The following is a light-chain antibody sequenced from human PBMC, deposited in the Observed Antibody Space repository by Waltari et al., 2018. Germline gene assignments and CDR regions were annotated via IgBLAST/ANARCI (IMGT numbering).Light chain of an antibody. J-gene: IGKJ5*01. CDR3: RPGDGFHPIT. CDR2: AVS. Sequence: DIQMTQSPSSVSASVGDRVTITCRASQDISSWLAWYQQKPGQAPRLLIYAVSILHSGVPSRFSGSGSGTDFTLTITSLQPEDFAIYYCRPGDGFHPITFGQGTRLE. CDR1: QDISSW. V-gene: IGKV1-12*01.